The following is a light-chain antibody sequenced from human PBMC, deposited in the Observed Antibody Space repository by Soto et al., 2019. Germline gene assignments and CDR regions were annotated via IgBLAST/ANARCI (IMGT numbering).Light chain of an antibody. CDR1: VPAKKY. CDR2: KDS. CDR3: YSAADNYRV. Sequence: SYELTQPSSVSVSPGQTARITCSGDVPAKKYARWFQQKPGQAPVLVIYKDSERPSGIPERFSGSSSGTTVTLTISGAQVEDEADYYCYSAADNYRVFGGGTKLTVL. V-gene: IGLV3-27*01. J-gene: IGLJ2*01.